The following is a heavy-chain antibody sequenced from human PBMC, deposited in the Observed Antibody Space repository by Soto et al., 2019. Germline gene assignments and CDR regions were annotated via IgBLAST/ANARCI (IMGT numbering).Heavy chain of an antibody. V-gene: IGHV4-39*01. D-gene: IGHD6-6*01. CDR1: GGSISSGSYY. Sequence: SETLSLTCTVSGGSISSGSYYWGWIRQPPGKGLEGIGSIYYSGSTYYNPSLKSRVTISVDTSKNQFSLKLSSVTAADTAVYYCARPGYSSSSDSVDYFDYWGQGTLVTVSS. CDR3: ARPGYSSSSDSVDYFDY. J-gene: IGHJ4*02. CDR2: IYYSGST.